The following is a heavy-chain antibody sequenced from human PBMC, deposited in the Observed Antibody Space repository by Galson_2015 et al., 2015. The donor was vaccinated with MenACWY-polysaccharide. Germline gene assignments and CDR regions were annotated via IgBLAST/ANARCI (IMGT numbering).Heavy chain of an antibody. CDR1: GLTFRSSG. V-gene: IGHV3-33*05. Sequence: SLRLSCAASGLTFRSSGMHWVRQAPGKGLEWVALIQNVGSPKAYADSVKGRFTISRDNSKNTLYLEMNTLGVEDTAVYYCAREGSRIVFHAFDIWGQGTMVTVSS. CDR2: IQNVGSPK. J-gene: IGHJ3*02. D-gene: IGHD2-2*01. CDR3: AREGSRIVFHAFDI.